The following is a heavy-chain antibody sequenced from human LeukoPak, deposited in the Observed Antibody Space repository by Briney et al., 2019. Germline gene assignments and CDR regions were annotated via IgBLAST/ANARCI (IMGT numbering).Heavy chain of an antibody. CDR1: GYTFTSYG. Sequence: ASVKVSCKASGYTFTSYGISWVRQAPGQGLEWMGWISAYNGNTNYAQKLQGRVTMTTDTSTSTAYMELRSLRSDDTAVYYCARGRWDSSSWYYYYYGMDVWGQGTTVTVSS. V-gene: IGHV1-18*01. CDR2: ISAYNGNT. J-gene: IGHJ6*02. D-gene: IGHD6-13*01. CDR3: ARGRWDSSSWYYYYYGMDV.